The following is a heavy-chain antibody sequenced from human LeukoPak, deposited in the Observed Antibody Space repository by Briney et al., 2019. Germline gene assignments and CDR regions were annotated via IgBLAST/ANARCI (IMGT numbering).Heavy chain of an antibody. J-gene: IGHJ4*02. CDR1: GFTFSRYW. Sequence: PGGSLRLSCAASGFTFSRYWMSWVRQAPGKGLEWVANIKQDGSEKYYVDSVKGRFTISRDNAKNSLYLQMNSLRAEDTAVYYCARASLAGQWLFVPLDYWGQGTLVTVSS. CDR3: ARASLAGQWLFVPLDY. D-gene: IGHD3-22*01. CDR2: IKQDGSEK. V-gene: IGHV3-7*01.